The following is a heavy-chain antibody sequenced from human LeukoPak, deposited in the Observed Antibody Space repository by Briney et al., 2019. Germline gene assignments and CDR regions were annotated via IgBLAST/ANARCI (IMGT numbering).Heavy chain of an antibody. J-gene: IGHJ3*02. V-gene: IGHV3-11*01. CDR3: ARDRNPIDAFDI. CDR2: ITSSGNTI. CDR1: GFTVSSNY. Sequence: GGSLRLSCAASGFTVSSNYMSWVRQAPGKGLEWVSCITSSGNTIYYADSVKGRFTISRDNAKNSLYLQMNSLRAEDTAVYYCARDRNPIDAFDIWGQGTMVTVSS.